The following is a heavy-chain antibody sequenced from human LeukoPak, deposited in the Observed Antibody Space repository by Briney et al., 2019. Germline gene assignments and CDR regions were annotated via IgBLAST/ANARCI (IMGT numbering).Heavy chain of an antibody. J-gene: IGHJ4*02. Sequence: GGSLRLSCAASGFTFDDYAMHWVRQAPGKGLEWVSGISWNSGSIGYADSVKGRFTISRDNAKNSLYLQMNSLRAEDTALYYCAKAAGAYGDYDLDYWGQGTLVAVSS. CDR1: GFTFDDYA. V-gene: IGHV3-9*01. CDR3: AKAAGAYGDYDLDY. CDR2: ISWNSGSI. D-gene: IGHD4-17*01.